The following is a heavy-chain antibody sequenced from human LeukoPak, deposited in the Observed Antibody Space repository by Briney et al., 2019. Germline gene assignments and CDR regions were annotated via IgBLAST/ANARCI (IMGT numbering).Heavy chain of an antibody. CDR1: GGSISSGSYY. CDR2: IYTSGRT. D-gene: IGHD2-2*01. V-gene: IGHV4-61*02. Sequence: SETLSLTCTVSGGSISSGSYYWSWIRQPAGTGLEWIGRIYTSGRTIYNPSLKSRVTMSVDTSKNQFSLRLNSVTAADTAVYYCARVLRYCSSTSCYAGGNYYYYMDVWGKGTTVTISS. J-gene: IGHJ6*03. CDR3: ARVLRYCSSTSCYAGGNYYYYMDV.